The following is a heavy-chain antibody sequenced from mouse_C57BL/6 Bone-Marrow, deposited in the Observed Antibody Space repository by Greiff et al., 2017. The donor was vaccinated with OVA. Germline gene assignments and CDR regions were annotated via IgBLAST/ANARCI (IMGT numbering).Heavy chain of an antibody. CDR3: ARLSLGYAMDY. D-gene: IGHD3-3*01. CDR2: ISSGGSYT. Sequence: DVKLVESGGDLVKPGGPLKLSCAASGFTFSSYGMSWVRQTPDKRLEWVATISSGGSYTYYPDSVKGRFTISRDNAKNTLYLQMSSLKSEDTAMYYCARLSLGYAMDYWGQGTSVTVSS. CDR1: GFTFSSYG. J-gene: IGHJ4*01. V-gene: IGHV5-6*02.